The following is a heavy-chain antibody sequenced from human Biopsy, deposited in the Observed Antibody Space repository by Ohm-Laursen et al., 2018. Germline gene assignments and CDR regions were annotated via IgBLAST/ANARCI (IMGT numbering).Heavy chain of an antibody. CDR3: AGDRITIVGVGYAFDI. V-gene: IGHV3-21*01. Sequence: SLRLSCSASGFTSSSYSMNWVRQAPGKGLEWVSLIGSSSNYIYYADSVKGRFTMSRDNAKNSLYLQMNSLTAEDTAVYYCAGDRITIVGVGYAFDIWGQGTMVTVSS. D-gene: IGHD3-3*01. CDR1: GFTSSSYS. J-gene: IGHJ3*02. CDR2: IGSSSNYI.